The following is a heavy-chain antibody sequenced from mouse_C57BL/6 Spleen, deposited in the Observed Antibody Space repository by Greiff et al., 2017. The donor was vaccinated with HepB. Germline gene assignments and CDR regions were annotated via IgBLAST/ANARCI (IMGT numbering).Heavy chain of an antibody. V-gene: IGHV1-82*01. CDR3: ARYYYGSYYFDY. CDR1: GYAFSSSW. CDR2: IYPGDGDT. Sequence: QVQLKESGPELVKPGASVKISCKASGYAFSSSWMNWVKQRPGKGLECIGRIYPGDGDTNYNGKFKGKATLTADKSSSTAYMQLSSLTSEDSAVYFCARYYYGSYYFDYWGQGTTLTVSS. D-gene: IGHD1-1*01. J-gene: IGHJ2*01.